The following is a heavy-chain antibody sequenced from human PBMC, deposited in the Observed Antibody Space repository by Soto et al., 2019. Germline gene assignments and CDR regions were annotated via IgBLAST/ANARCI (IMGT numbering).Heavy chain of an antibody. J-gene: IGHJ4*02. Sequence: PSETLSLTCTVSGGSISSSDYYWTWIRQPPGKGLEWIGYIDYSGSTYYNSSLKSRVTISVDTSKNQFSLTLTSMTAADTAVYYCANGPSRGGYCSSTSCPGLDYWGRGTLVTVLL. CDR1: GGSISSSDYY. CDR2: IDYSGST. V-gene: IGHV4-30-4*01. D-gene: IGHD2-2*01. CDR3: ANGPSRGGYCSSTSCPGLDY.